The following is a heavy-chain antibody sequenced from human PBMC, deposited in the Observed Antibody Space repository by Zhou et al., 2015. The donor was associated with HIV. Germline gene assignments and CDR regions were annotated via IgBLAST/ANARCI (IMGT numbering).Heavy chain of an antibody. J-gene: IGHJ6*03. Sequence: EQLVESGGGLVQPGGSLKVSCAASGFPFSSFAMSWVRQAPGKGLEWVSYISGSGSTIYYADSVKGRFTISRDNAKNSLYLQMSTLRAEDTAVYYCARAKMEATYDLWTTGPYSGYMDVWGKGTTVTVSS. V-gene: IGHV3-48*03. CDR3: ARAKMEATYDLWTTGPYSGYMDV. CDR1: GFPFSSFA. CDR2: ISGSGSTI. D-gene: IGHD3-3*01.